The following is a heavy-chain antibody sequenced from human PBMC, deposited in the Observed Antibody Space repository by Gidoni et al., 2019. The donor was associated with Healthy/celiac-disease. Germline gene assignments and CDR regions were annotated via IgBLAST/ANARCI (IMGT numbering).Heavy chain of an antibody. J-gene: IGHJ6*02. CDR1: GGSFSGYY. Sequence: QVQLQQSGAGLLKPSETLSPTCAVYGGSFSGYYWSWIRQPPGKGLEWIGEINHSGSTNYNPSLKSRVTISVDTSKNQFSLKLSSVTAADTAVYYCARDRSSYYYGMDVWGQGTTVTVSS. CDR3: ARDRSSYYYGMDV. CDR2: INHSGST. V-gene: IGHV4-34*01.